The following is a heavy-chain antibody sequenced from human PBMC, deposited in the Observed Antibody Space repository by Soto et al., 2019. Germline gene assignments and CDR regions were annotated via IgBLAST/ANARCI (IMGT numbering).Heavy chain of an antibody. CDR3: ARGLSYSSSSFGGRPIFDC. CDR2: INHSGST. J-gene: IGHJ4*02. V-gene: IGHV4-34*01. Sequence: QVQLQQWGAGLLKPSETLSLTCAVYGGSFSGYYWSWIRQPPGKGLEWIGEINHSGSTNYNPSLKGRVTISLDTSKNQFSLKLSSVTAADTAVYYCARGLSYSSSSFGGRPIFDCWGQGTLVTVSS. CDR1: GGSFSGYY. D-gene: IGHD6-13*01.